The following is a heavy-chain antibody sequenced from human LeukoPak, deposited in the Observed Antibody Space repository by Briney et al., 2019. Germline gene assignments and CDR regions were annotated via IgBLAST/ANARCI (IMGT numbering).Heavy chain of an antibody. Sequence: ASVKVSCKASGYTFTSYGISWVRQAPGQGLEWMGWISAYNGNINYAQKLQGRVTMTTDTSTSTAYMELRSLRSDDTAVYYCARGLGYCSSTSCRIDYWGQGTLVTVSS. V-gene: IGHV1-18*01. CDR2: ISAYNGNI. J-gene: IGHJ4*02. CDR1: GYTFTSYG. D-gene: IGHD2-2*01. CDR3: ARGLGYCSSTSCRIDY.